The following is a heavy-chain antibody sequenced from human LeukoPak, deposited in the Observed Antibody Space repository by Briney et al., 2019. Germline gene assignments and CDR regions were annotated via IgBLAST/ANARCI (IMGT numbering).Heavy chain of an antibody. D-gene: IGHD3-22*01. CDR2: IKGDGSVQ. CDR1: GFTFSNSW. V-gene: IGHV3-7*01. J-gene: IGHJ3*02. CDR3: ARDGDSSGYYAAFDI. Sequence: GGSLRLSCVASGFTFSNSWMNWVRQAPGKGLEWVANIKGDGSVQSYVDSVKGRFTISRDNAKNSLFLQMNSLRVEDTAVYYCARDGDSSGYYAAFDIWGQGTMVTVSS.